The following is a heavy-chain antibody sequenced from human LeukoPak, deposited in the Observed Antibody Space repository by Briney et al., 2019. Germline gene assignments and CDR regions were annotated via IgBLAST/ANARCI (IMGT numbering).Heavy chain of an antibody. D-gene: IGHD3-3*01. Sequence: SGPTLVKPTPTLTLTCTFSGFSLSTSGVGVGWIRQPPGKALEWLALIYWDDDKRYTPSLKSRLTVTKDTSKNQVLLTMTNMDPVDTATYYCAHRRALAGVVNFDYWGQGTLVTVSS. V-gene: IGHV2-5*02. CDR2: IYWDDDK. CDR1: GFSLSTSGVG. CDR3: AHRRALAGVVNFDY. J-gene: IGHJ4*02.